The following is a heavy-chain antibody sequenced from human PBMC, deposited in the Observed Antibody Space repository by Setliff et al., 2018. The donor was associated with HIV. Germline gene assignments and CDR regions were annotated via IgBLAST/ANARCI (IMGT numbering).Heavy chain of an antibody. CDR1: GYTFTSYA. J-gene: IGHJ6*03. V-gene: IGHV7-4-1*02. CDR3: ARVKTYYDFLTGEYHNMDV. CDR2: INTNTGNP. Sequence: GASVKVSCKASGYTFTSYAMNWVRQAPGQGLEWMGWINTNTGNPTYAQGFTGRFVFSLDTSVSTAYLQISSLKAEDTAVYYCARVKTYYDFLTGEYHNMDVWGKGTSVTVSS. D-gene: IGHD3-9*01.